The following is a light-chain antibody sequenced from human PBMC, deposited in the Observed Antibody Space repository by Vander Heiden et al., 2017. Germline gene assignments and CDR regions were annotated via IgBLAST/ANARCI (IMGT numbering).Light chain of an antibody. CDR1: SGSVPTSYY. V-gene: IGLV8-61*01. CDR2: NTN. CDR3: VLYMGSGIGV. J-gene: IGLJ2*01. Sequence: QTVVTQEPSFSVSPGGTVTLTCALSSGSVPTSYYPSWYQQTPGQAPRMLICNTNTRAAGVPDRFSGSILGNKAALTITGAQADDESDYYCVLYMGSGIGVFGGGTKLTGL.